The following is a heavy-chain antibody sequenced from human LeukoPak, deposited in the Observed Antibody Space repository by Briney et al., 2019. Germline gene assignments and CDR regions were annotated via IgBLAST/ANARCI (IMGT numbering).Heavy chain of an antibody. J-gene: IGHJ4*02. Sequence: VASVKVSCKASGGTFSSYAISWVRQAPGQGLEWMGGIIPIFGTANYAQKFQGRVTITADKSTSTAYMELSSLRAEDMAVYYCARDSRDSSGWSKPFEYWGQGTLVTVSS. CDR1: GGTFSSYA. D-gene: IGHD6-19*01. V-gene: IGHV1-69*06. CDR3: ARDSRDSSGWSKPFEY. CDR2: IIPIFGTA.